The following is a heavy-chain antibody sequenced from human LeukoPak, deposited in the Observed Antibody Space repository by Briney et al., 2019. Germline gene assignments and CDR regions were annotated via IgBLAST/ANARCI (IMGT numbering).Heavy chain of an antibody. V-gene: IGHV3-9*01. CDR2: ISWNSGSI. CDR3: AKDLAVAGTKGFDY. J-gene: IGHJ4*02. CDR1: GFTFDDYA. D-gene: IGHD6-19*01. Sequence: PGRSLRLSCAASGFTFDDYAMHWVRQAPGKGLEWVSGISWNSGSIGYADSVKGRFTISRDNAKNSLYLQMNSLRAEDTALYYCAKDLAVAGTKGFDYWGQGTLVTVSS.